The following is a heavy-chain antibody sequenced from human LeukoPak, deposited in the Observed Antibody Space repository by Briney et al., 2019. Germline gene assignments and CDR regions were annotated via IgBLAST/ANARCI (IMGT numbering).Heavy chain of an antibody. D-gene: IGHD5-24*01. CDR3: ARGRSLPTAFDI. J-gene: IGHJ3*02. CDR2: INHSGST. V-gene: IGHV4-34*01. Sequence: SETLSLTCAVYGGSFSGYYWSWIRQPPGKGLEWIGKINHSGSTNYNPSLKSRVTISVDTSKNQFSLKLSSVTAADTAVYCCARGRSLPTAFDIWGQGTMVTVSS. CDR1: GGSFSGYY.